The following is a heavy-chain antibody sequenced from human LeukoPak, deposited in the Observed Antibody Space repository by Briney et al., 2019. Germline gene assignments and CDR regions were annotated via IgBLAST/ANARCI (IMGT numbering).Heavy chain of an antibody. J-gene: IGHJ1*01. Sequence: SGGSLRVSSAPPGFTSITSWTHGVPKAPGKGLLWVSRIKSDGSTNYADSVKGRFTISRDNANNTLSLQMNSLRPEDTGVYYCARAPSEIGGYYPEYFRHWGQGTLVTASS. CDR2: IKSDGST. D-gene: IGHD3-22*01. CDR3: ARAPSEIGGYYPEYFRH. V-gene: IGHV3-74*01. CDR1: GFTSITSW.